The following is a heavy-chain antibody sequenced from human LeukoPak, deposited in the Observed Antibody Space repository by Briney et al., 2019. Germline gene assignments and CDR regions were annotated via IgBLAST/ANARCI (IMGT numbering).Heavy chain of an antibody. D-gene: IGHD6-6*01. CDR1: GFTFSNYA. CDR3: ARVMSGYSSSPEDFDY. CDR2: ISGSGGNT. J-gene: IGHJ4*02. V-gene: IGHV3-23*01. Sequence: GGSLRLSCAASGFTFSNYAMSWVRQAPGKGLEWISEISGSGGNTYYADSVKGRFTISRDNSKNTLYLQMNSLRAEDTAVYYCARVMSGYSSSPEDFDYWGQGTLVTVSS.